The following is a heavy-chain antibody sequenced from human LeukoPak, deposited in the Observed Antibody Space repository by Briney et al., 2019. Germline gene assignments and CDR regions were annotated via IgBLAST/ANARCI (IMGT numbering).Heavy chain of an antibody. CDR1: SGSISNSTYY. D-gene: IGHD2-2*01. CDR2: IDYSGST. Sequence: SDTLSLTCTVSSGSISNSTYYRGWIRPPPGKGLEYIASIDYSGSTYYNPSLKSRVTISVDTSRNQFSLKLSSVTAAGTAVYYCARGSPYHFWGQGTLVTVSS. CDR3: ARGSPYHF. V-gene: IGHV4-39*01. J-gene: IGHJ4*02.